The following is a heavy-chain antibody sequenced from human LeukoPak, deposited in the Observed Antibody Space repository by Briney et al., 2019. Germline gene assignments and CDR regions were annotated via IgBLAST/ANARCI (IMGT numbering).Heavy chain of an antibody. D-gene: IGHD5-12*01. CDR3: ARGTTADIDY. CDR1: GCTFSTYG. CDR2: ISTYNGNT. J-gene: IGHJ4*02. Sequence: ASVKVSCTASGCTFSTYGISWVRQAPGQGLEWMGWISTYNGNTNYAQKLQGRVTMTTDTSTSTAYMELRSLRSDDTAVYYCARGTTADIDYWGQGTLVTVSS. V-gene: IGHV1-18*01.